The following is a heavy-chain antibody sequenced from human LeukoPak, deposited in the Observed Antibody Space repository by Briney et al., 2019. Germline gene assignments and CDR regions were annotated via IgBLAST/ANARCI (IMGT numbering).Heavy chain of an antibody. CDR1: GYTFTGYY. CDR2: INPNSGGT. Sequence: ASVKVSCKASGYTFTGYYMHWVRQAPGQGLEWMGWINPNSGGTNYAQKFQGWVTMTRDTSISTAYMELSRPRSDDTAVYYCARWLDYGDYGDAFDIWGQGTMVTVSS. V-gene: IGHV1-2*04. D-gene: IGHD4-17*01. J-gene: IGHJ3*02. CDR3: ARWLDYGDYGDAFDI.